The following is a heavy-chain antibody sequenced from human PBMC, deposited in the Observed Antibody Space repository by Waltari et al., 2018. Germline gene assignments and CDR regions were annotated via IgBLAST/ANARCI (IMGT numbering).Heavy chain of an antibody. Sequence: EVQLLESGGGLVQPGGSLRLSCAASGFTFSSYAMSWVRQAPGKGLEWVSVIYSGGSTYYADSGKGRFTISRDNSKNTLYLQMNSLRAEDTAVYYCARVLVGATTPLSLKTDYWGQGTLVTVSS. CDR3: ARVLVGATTPLSLKTDY. CDR2: IYSGGST. CDR1: GFTFSSYA. J-gene: IGHJ4*02. D-gene: IGHD1-26*01. V-gene: IGHV3-23*03.